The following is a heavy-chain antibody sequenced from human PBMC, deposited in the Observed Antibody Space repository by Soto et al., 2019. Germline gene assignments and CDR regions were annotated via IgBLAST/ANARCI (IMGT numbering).Heavy chain of an antibody. Sequence: QVQLVQSGAEVKKPGASVKVSCKASGYTFTSYGISWVRQAPGQGLEWMGWISAYNGNTNYAQKLQGRVTMTTDTSTSTAYMKLRSLRSDDTAVYYCARDSNSGYSNYGGYYFDYWGQGTLVTVSS. CDR1: GYTFTSYG. V-gene: IGHV1-18*01. J-gene: IGHJ4*02. CDR3: ARDSNSGYSNYGGYYFDY. D-gene: IGHD4-4*01. CDR2: ISAYNGNT.